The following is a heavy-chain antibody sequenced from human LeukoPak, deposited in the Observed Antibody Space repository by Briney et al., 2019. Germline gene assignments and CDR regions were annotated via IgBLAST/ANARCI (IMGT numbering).Heavy chain of an antibody. Sequence: GGSLRLSCAASGFTISNYWMSWARQAPGKGLEWVANMKQDGSEIYYADSVKGRFTIARDNAKNSLYLQMNNLRAEDTAVYYCAKREGYSIFDYWGQGTLVTVSS. D-gene: IGHD5-24*01. J-gene: IGHJ4*02. CDR1: GFTISNYW. CDR2: MKQDGSEI. V-gene: IGHV3-7*03. CDR3: AKREGYSIFDY.